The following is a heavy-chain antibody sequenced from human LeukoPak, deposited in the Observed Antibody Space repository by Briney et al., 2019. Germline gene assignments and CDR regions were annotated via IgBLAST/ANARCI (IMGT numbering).Heavy chain of an antibody. V-gene: IGHV3-23*01. D-gene: IGHD7-27*01. CDR2: ISGSGGST. CDR3: AKTTTELGSGWPDAFDI. J-gene: IGHJ3*02. CDR1: GFTFNSYS. Sequence: GGSLRLSRAASGFTFNSYSMNWVRQTPGKGLEWVSAISGSGGSTYYADSVKGRFTISRDNSKNTLHLQMNSLRAEDTAVYYCAKTTTELGSGWPDAFDIWGQGTMVTVSS.